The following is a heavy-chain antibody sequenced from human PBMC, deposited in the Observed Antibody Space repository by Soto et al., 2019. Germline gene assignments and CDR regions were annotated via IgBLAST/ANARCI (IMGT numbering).Heavy chain of an antibody. CDR1: GFTFSGYW. CDR3: ARDSGYNTADTPRNHYLDY. CDR2: IKFDGREK. Sequence: VQLVESGGGLVQPGGPLKMSFEASGFTFSGYWMSWARQAPGKGLEWVANIKFDGREKHYVDSVKGRFTISRDNAKNSLYLQMNSLRSEATAVYYCARDSGYNTADTPRNHYLDYRGPGTLVTVSS. J-gene: IGHJ4*02. D-gene: IGHD5-18*01. V-gene: IGHV3-7*01.